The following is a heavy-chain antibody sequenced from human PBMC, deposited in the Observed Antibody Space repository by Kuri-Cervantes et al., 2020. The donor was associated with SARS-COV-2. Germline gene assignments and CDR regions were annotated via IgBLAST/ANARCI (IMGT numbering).Heavy chain of an antibody. Sequence: LSLTCAASGFTFSSYSMNWVRQAPGKGLEWVSYISSSSSTIYYADSVKGRFTISRDNAKNSLYLQMNSLRDEDTAVYYCARGRGVIISALDYWGQGTLVTVSS. CDR2: ISSSSSTI. J-gene: IGHJ4*02. CDR3: ARGRGVIISALDY. D-gene: IGHD3-10*01. V-gene: IGHV3-48*02. CDR1: GFTFSSYS.